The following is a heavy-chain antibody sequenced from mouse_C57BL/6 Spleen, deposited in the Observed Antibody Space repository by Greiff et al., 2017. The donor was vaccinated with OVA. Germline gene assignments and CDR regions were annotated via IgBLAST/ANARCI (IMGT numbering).Heavy chain of an antibody. CDR3: ASYYYAWYFDV. CDR1: GYAFSSYW. D-gene: IGHD1-1*01. J-gene: IGHJ1*03. V-gene: IGHV1-80*01. Sequence: VQLQQSGAELVKPGASVKISCQASGYAFSSYWMNWVKQKPGKGLEWIGQLYPGDGDTNYNGKFKGKATLTADKSSSTAYMQLSSLTSEDSAVYFCASYYYAWYFDVWGTGTTVTVSS. CDR2: LYPGDGDT.